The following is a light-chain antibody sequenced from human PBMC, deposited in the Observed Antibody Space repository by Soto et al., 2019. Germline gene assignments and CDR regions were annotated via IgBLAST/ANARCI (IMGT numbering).Light chain of an antibody. CDR2: KAS. V-gene: IGKV1-5*03. CDR1: QSVSTW. Sequence: DIQMTQSPSTPSASVGDRVSIACRASQSVSTWLAWYQQKPGKAPKLLIYKASTLESGVPSRFSGGGSGTEFTLTISGLQPDDSATYFCQHYESYPLTFGGGTKVDIK. CDR3: QHYESYPLT. J-gene: IGKJ4*01.